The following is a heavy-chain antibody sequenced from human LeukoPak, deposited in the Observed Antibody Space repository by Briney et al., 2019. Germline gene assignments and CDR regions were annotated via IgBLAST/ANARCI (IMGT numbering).Heavy chain of an antibody. Sequence: SETLSLTCTVSGGSISSYYWSWIRQPPGKGLEWIGYIYYSGSTNYNPSLKSRVTISVDTSKNQFSLKLSSVTAADTAAYYCARSGDTAMVTVDYWGQGTLVTVSS. CDR3: ARSGDTAMVTVDY. V-gene: IGHV4-59*12. CDR1: GGSISSYY. D-gene: IGHD5-18*01. CDR2: IYYSGST. J-gene: IGHJ4*02.